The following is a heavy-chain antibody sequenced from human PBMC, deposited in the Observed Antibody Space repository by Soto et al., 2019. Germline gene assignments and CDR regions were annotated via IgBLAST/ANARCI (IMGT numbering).Heavy chain of an antibody. V-gene: IGHV2-5*01. CDR2: IYWNDDK. CDR1: GFPLSASGAS. Sequence: GPTLVNPTQTLRLTCAFSGFPLSASGASVGWIRRPPGKALEWLAHIYWNDDKRYSPSLRSRLTISKDTSKNQVVLTFTNMDPADTGTYYCVHRLDVPGLAFDPWGQGTLVTVSS. J-gene: IGHJ5*02. CDR3: VHRLDVPGLAFDP. D-gene: IGHD3-10*02.